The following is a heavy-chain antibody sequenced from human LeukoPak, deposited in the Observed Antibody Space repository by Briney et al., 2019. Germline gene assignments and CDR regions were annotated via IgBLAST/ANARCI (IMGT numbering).Heavy chain of an antibody. J-gene: IGHJ6*03. Sequence: GASVKVSCKASGYTFTGYYMHWVRQAPGQGLEWMGWINPNSGGTNYAQKFQGRVTMTRDTSISTAYMELGRLRSDDTAVYYCARVRPGSYYYMDVWGKGTTVTVSS. CDR3: ARVRPGSYYYMDV. D-gene: IGHD5-12*01. CDR1: GYTFTGYY. CDR2: INPNSGGT. V-gene: IGHV1-2*02.